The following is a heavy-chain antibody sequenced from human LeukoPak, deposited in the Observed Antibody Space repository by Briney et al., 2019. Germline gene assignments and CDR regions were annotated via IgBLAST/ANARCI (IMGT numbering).Heavy chain of an antibody. CDR1: GGSISSGDYY. D-gene: IGHD3-10*01. V-gene: IGHV4-30-4*01. CDR2: IYYSGST. Sequence: SQTLSLTCTVSGGSISSGDYYWSWIRQPPGKGLEWIGYIYYSGSTYYNPSLKSRVTISADTSKNQFSLKLSSVTAADTAVYYCARDLSVSGQLLSTSAFDIWGQGPMVTVSS. J-gene: IGHJ3*02. CDR3: ARDLSVSGQLLSTSAFDI.